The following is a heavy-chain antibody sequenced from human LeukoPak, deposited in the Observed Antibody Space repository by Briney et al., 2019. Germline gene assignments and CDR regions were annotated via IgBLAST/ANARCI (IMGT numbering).Heavy chain of an antibody. D-gene: IGHD4-23*01. CDR1: GFTFSDYY. J-gene: IGHJ6*02. Sequence: GGSLRLSCAASGFTFSDYYMSWIRRAPGKGLEWVSYISSSGSTIYYADSVKGRFTISRDNAKNSLYLQMNSLRAEDTAVYYCAILTVVRSGVVDGMDVWGQGTTVTVSS. CDR3: AILTVVRSGVVDGMDV. CDR2: ISSSGSTI. V-gene: IGHV3-11*01.